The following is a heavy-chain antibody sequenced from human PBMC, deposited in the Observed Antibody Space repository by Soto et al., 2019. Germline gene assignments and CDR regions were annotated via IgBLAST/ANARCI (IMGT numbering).Heavy chain of an antibody. V-gene: IGHV4-34*01. J-gene: IGHJ6*02. D-gene: IGHD5-18*01. CDR1: SASLGDHY. CDR3: ARGKTSGYRFGPRNFCYYGLDX. Sequence: LSLSCAVFSASLGDHYWAWVRQSPDKGLEWIGEVHPSGSTDYNPSLKIRLTLSLETSKNQFSLNVASVTAADTAVYFCARGKTSGYRFGPRNFCYYGLDXWGPGTTVTVS. CDR2: VHPSGST.